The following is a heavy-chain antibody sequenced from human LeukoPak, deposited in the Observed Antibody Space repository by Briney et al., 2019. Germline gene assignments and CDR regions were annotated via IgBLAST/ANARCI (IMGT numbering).Heavy chain of an antibody. CDR1: GFTFSSYG. CDR2: IRYDGSNK. V-gene: IGHV3-30*02. D-gene: IGHD3-10*01. Sequence: GGSLRLSCAASGFTFSSYGMHWVRQAPGKGLEWVAFIRYDGSNKYYADSVKGRFTISRDNSKNTPYLQMNSLRAEDTAVYYCATGSLLLWFGELSDAFDIWGQGTMVTVSS. J-gene: IGHJ3*02. CDR3: ATGSLLLWFGELSDAFDI.